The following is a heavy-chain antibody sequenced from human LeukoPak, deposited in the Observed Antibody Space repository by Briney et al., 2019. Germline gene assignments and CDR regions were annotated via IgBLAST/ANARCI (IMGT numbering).Heavy chain of an antibody. CDR1: GYSFTSYW. D-gene: IGHD3-22*01. CDR2: IYPGDSDT. CDR3: ARMTEGNSGYYPHFDY. J-gene: IGHJ4*02. Sequence: PGESLKISCKGSGYSFTSYWIGWVRQMPGKGLELMGIIYPGDSDTRYSPSFQGQVTISADKSISTAYLQWSSLKASGTAMYYCARMTEGNSGYYPHFDYWGQGTLVTVSS. V-gene: IGHV5-51*03.